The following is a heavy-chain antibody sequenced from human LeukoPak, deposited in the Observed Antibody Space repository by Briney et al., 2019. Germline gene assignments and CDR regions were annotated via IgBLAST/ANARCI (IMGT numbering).Heavy chain of an antibody. CDR1: GVSISTYY. D-gene: IGHD3-9*01. CDR2: IYTSGST. J-gene: IGHJ6*03. Sequence: SETLSLTCTVSGVSISTYYWSWIRQPAGKGLEWIGRIYTSGSTNYNPSLKSRVTMSVDTSKNQFSLKLSSVTAADTAVYYCARDGYYDILTGYYYYYMDVWGKGTTVTISS. CDR3: ARDGYYDILTGYYYYYMDV. V-gene: IGHV4-4*07.